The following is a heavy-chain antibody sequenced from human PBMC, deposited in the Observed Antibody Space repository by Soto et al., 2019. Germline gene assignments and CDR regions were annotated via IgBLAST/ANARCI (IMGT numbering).Heavy chain of an antibody. D-gene: IGHD3-3*01. V-gene: IGHV1-2*02. Sequence: ASVNVSCKASGYIFTDYYIHWVQQAPGQGLEWMGWINPDSGDTSYAQKFQGRVTMTRDTSTNTVYMELTTLRPDDTAVYFCARSSWRIFGVVIGWFDSWGQGTLVTVSS. CDR2: INPDSGDT. CDR3: ARSSWRIFGVVIGWFDS. CDR1: GYIFTDYY. J-gene: IGHJ5*01.